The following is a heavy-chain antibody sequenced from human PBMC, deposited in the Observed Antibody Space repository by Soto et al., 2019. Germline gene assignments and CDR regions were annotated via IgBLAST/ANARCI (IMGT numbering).Heavy chain of an antibody. CDR2: ISYDGSNK. CDR1: GFTFSSYG. V-gene: IGHV3-30*18. CDR3: AKGDSGSYDY. D-gene: IGHD1-26*01. J-gene: IGHJ4*02. Sequence: PGGSLRLSCAASGFTFSSYGMHWVRQAPGKGLEWVAVISYDGSNKYYADSVKGRFTISRDNSKNTLYLQMNSLRAEDTAVHYCAKGDSGSYDYWGQGTLVTVSS.